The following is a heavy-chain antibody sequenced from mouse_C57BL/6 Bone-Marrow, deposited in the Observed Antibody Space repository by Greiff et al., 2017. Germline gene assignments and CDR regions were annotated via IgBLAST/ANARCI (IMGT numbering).Heavy chain of an antibody. D-gene: IGHD2-3*01. Sequence: VQLQQSVAELVRPGASVKLSCTASGFNIKDDYMHWVKQRPEQGLEWIGWIDPENGDTEYAPKFQGKATITADTSSNTAYLQLSSLTSEDTAVYYCTTYDGYYFDYWGQGTTLTVSS. CDR3: TTYDGYYFDY. V-gene: IGHV14-4*01. CDR1: GFNIKDDY. J-gene: IGHJ2*01. CDR2: IDPENGDT.